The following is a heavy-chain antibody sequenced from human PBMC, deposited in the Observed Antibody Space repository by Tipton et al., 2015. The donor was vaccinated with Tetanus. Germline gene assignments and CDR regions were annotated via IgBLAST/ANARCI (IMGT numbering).Heavy chain of an antibody. Sequence: LVKPTQTLSLTCTVSGGSISSGGYYWSWIRQHPGKGLEWIGDIYYSGSTYYNPSLKSRVTLSVDTSKNQFSLKFNSVTAADTAVYYCARDQARGARGWNYFDYWGQGTLVTVSS. CDR2: IYYSGST. CDR1: GGSISSGGYY. CDR3: ARDQARGARGWNYFDY. V-gene: IGHV4-31*03. D-gene: IGHD1-26*01. J-gene: IGHJ4*02.